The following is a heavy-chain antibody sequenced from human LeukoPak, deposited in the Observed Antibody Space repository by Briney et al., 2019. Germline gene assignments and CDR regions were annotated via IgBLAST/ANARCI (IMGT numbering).Heavy chain of an antibody. CDR3: AKGYVDTDPDY. J-gene: IGHJ4*02. Sequence: PAGTSLRLSCAASGFSFTSYNFHWVRQAPGKGLQWLGFISYDGNIKYEDSVKGRFTISRDNSKNTLYLQMNSLRAEDTAVYYCAKGYVDTDPDYWGQGTLVTVSS. CDR2: ISYDGNIK. D-gene: IGHD5-18*01. CDR1: GFSFTSYN. V-gene: IGHV3-30*18.